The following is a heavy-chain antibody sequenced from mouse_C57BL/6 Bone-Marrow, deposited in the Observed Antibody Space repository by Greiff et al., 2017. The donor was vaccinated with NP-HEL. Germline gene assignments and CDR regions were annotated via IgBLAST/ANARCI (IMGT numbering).Heavy chain of an antibody. Sequence: EVMLVESEGGLVQPGSSMKLSCTASGFTFSDYYMAWVRQVPEKGLEWVANINYDSSSTYYLDSLKSRFIISRDNAKNILYLQMSSLKSEDTATYYCARAELGLYFDYWGQGTTLTVSS. J-gene: IGHJ2*01. CDR2: INYDSSST. V-gene: IGHV5-16*01. CDR1: GFTFSDYY. D-gene: IGHD4-1*01. CDR3: ARAELGLYFDY.